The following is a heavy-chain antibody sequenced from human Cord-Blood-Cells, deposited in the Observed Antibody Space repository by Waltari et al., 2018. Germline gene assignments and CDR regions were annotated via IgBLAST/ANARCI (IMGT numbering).Heavy chain of an antibody. Sequence: QLQLQESGPGLVKPSETLSLTCTVSGGSISSSSYYWGWIRQPPGRGLGWIASIYYRGSNYSNPSLKSRVTIYVDTSKNQFSVKMSSVTAADTAVYYCARPLNYYDSSGYYYYWGQGTLVTVSS. J-gene: IGHJ4*02. D-gene: IGHD3-22*01. CDR2: IYYRGSN. V-gene: IGHV4-39*01. CDR1: GGSISSSSYY. CDR3: ARPLNYYDSSGYYYY.